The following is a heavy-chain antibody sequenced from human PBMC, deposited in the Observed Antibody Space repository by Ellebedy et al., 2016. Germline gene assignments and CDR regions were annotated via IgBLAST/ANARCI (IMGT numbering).Heavy chain of an antibody. Sequence: SETLSLTXTASGGSISSYYWNWIRQPPGKALEWIGYIYFTGGTHYNPSLQSRVTMSVDTSKNELSLRLSSVTAADTAVYYCAREGDSAHWHGGGFNPWGQGTLVTVSS. CDR2: IYFTGGT. D-gene: IGHD1-1*01. CDR3: AREGDSAHWHGGGFNP. J-gene: IGHJ5*02. CDR1: GGSISSYY. V-gene: IGHV4-59*13.